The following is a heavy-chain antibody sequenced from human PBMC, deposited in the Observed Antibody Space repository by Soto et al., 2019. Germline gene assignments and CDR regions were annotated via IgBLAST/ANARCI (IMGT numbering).Heavy chain of an antibody. J-gene: IGHJ4*02. CDR2: IWFDGSNT. V-gene: IGHV3-33*03. CDR1: GFTFISYG. CDR3: RVTGVSEVDY. D-gene: IGHD2-8*01. Sequence: PWGSLRLSCVASGFTFISYGMYWFRQAPGKGLEWVAVIWFDGSNTYYADSVKGRFIISRDNSKNTLYLQMNSLRAEDTAVYYCRVTGVSEVDYWGQGTLVTVSS.